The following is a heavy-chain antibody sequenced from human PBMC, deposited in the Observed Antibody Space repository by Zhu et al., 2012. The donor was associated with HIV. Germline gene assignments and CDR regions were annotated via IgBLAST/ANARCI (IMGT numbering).Heavy chain of an antibody. CDR2: IYSSGST. D-gene: IGHD6-19*01. CDR3: ARELGAVTGRVYYYGMDV. J-gene: IGHJ6*02. V-gene: IGHV4-4*07. CDR1: GGSISSYY. Sequence: QVQLQESGPGLVKPSETLSLTCSVSGGSISSYYWSWIWQPAGKGLEWIGRIYSSGSTNYNPFLKSRVTMSVDTSKNQFSLKLSSVTAADTAVYYCARELGAVTGRVYYYGMDVWGQGTTVTVSS.